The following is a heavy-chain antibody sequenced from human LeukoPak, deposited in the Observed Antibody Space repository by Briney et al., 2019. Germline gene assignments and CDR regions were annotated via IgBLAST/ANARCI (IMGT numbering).Heavy chain of an antibody. CDR3: ARGGVGCFDY. V-gene: IGHV3-74*01. D-gene: IGHD6-19*01. CDR2: IHSDGIGT. J-gene: IGHJ4*02. CDR1: GFTFGSYE. Sequence: SGGSLRLSCAASGFTFGSYEMNWVRQPPGKGLVWVARIHSDGIGTIYADSVKGRFTISRDNAKNTVSLQMNSLRAEDTAVYYCARGGVGCFDYWGQGTLVTVSS.